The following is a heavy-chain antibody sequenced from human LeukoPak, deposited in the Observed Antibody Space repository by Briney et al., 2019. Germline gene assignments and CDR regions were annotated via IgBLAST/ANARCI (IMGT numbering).Heavy chain of an antibody. CDR2: IYPGDSDT. V-gene: IGHV5-51*01. J-gene: IGHJ4*02. Sequence: GESLKISCKGSGYTFSSYWIGWVRQMPGKGLEWMGIIYPGDSDTRYSPSLQGQVTISVDTSIGTAYLQWSSLKASDTAIYYCARQNDFRLDYWGQGTLVTVS. CDR3: ARQNDFRLDY. D-gene: IGHD3-3*01. CDR1: GYTFSSYW.